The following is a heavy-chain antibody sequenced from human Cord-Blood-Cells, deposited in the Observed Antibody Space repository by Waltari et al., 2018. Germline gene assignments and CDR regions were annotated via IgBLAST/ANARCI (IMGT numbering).Heavy chain of an antibody. CDR2: IIPIVGTA. V-gene: IGHV1-69*06. J-gene: IGHJ5*02. Sequence: QVQLVQSGAEVKKPGSSVKVSCKASGGTFSSYAISWVRQAPGQGLEWMGGIIPIVGTANYAQKFQGRVTITADKSTSTAYVEVSGLRSEDAAVCYGAKGAGKVVAVTYPERNWFDAWGQGALVTVSS. D-gene: IGHD2-15*01. CDR3: AKGAGKVVAVTYPERNWFDA. CDR1: GGTFSSYA.